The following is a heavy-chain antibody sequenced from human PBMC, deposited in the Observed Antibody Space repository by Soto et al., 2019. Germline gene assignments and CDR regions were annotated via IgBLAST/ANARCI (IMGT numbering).Heavy chain of an antibody. V-gene: IGHV4-31*03. J-gene: IGHJ4*02. CDR3: ARRYGSAIDY. CDR2: IYYSGST. D-gene: IGHD1-26*01. Sequence: SETLSLTCTVSVASISSGGYYWSWIRQHPGEGLEWIGYIYYSGSTSYNPSLKSRVTISVDTSKNQFSLKLSSVTDADTAVYYCARRYGSAIDYWGQGTLVTVSS. CDR1: VASISSGGYY.